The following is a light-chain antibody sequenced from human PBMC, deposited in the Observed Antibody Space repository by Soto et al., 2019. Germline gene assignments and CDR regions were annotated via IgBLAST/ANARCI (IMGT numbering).Light chain of an antibody. CDR3: QHYHSYPYT. J-gene: IGKJ2*01. CDR2: DAS. Sequence: DIQMTQSPSTLSASVGDRVTITCRASQSIGGWLAWYQQRPGKASRLLIYDASSVESGVPSRFSGSRSGTTFTLAISSLQPEDFATYYCQHYHSYPYTFGQGTKLEIK. CDR1: QSIGGW. V-gene: IGKV1-5*01.